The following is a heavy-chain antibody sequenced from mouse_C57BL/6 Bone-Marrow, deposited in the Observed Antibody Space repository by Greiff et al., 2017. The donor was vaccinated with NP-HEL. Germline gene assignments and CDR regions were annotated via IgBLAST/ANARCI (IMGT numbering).Heavy chain of an antibody. CDR2: INPSNGGT. J-gene: IGHJ3*01. Sequence: QVQLQQPGTELVKPGASVKLSCKASGYTFTSYWMHWVKQRPGQGLEWIGNINPSNGGTNYNEKFKSKATLTVDKSSSTAYMQLSSLTSEDSAVYYCARNFVTTVVATPFAYWGQGTLVTVSA. D-gene: IGHD1-1*01. CDR1: GYTFTSYW. V-gene: IGHV1-53*01. CDR3: ARNFVTTVVATPFAY.